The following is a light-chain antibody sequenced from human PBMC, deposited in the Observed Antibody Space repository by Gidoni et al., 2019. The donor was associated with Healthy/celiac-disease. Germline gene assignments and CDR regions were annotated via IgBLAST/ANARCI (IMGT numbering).Light chain of an antibody. V-gene: IGKV3-20*01. Sequence: EIVLTHSPGTLSLSPGDRATLSCRACQSVSSSYLAWYQQKPGQALRLLSYGASSRATGIPDRFSGSGSGTDFTLTISRLEPEDFAVYYCQQYGSSPGYTFGQGTKLEIK. CDR2: GAS. CDR1: QSVSSSY. J-gene: IGKJ2*01. CDR3: QQYGSSPGYT.